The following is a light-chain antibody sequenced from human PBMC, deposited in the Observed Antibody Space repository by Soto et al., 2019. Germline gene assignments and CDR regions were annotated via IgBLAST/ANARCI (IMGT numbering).Light chain of an antibody. V-gene: IGKV3-11*01. CDR1: QIVSSTY. Sequence: EIVMTQSPATLSVSPGERATLSCRASQIVSSTYLAWFQQKPGQAPRLLIYGAFNRATGIPARFSGSGSGTDFTLTISSLEPEDSAVYYCQQRNIWPPVTFGHGTRLEIK. CDR2: GAF. J-gene: IGKJ5*01. CDR3: QQRNIWPPVT.